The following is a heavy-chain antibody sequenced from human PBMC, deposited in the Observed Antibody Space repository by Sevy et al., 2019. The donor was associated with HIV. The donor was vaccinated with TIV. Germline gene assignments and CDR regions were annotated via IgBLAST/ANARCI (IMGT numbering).Heavy chain of an antibody. J-gene: IGHJ4*02. CDR2: LSFGCGEI. CDR3: AREGCTKPHDY. D-gene: IGHD2-8*01. V-gene: IGHV3-23*01. CDR1: GFTFGKYS. Sequence: GGSLRLSCAASGFTFGKYSMSWVRQPPGKGLEWVSTLSFGCGEINYADSVKGRFTISRDNSKSSVYLQMNNLRPEDMAVYYCAREGCTKPHDYWGQGTLVTVSS.